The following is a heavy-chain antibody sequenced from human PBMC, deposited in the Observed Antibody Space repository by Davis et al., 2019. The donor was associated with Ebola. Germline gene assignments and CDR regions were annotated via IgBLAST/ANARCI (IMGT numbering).Heavy chain of an antibody. J-gene: IGHJ4*02. CDR2: ISYDGKTK. CDR1: GFTFSNYA. Sequence: GGSLRLSCAASGFTFSNYALHWVRQTPGKGLEWVAVISYDGKTKYYADSVKGRFTISRDSSKKTLYLQMNSLRPEDTAVYYCATMGRTGFSDSDIPLDYWGQGTLVTVSS. V-gene: IGHV3-30*04. D-gene: IGHD5-12*01. CDR3: ATMGRTGFSDSDIPLDY.